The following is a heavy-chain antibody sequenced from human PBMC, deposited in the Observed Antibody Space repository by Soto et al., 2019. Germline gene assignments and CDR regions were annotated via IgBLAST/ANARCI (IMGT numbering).Heavy chain of an antibody. V-gene: IGHV3-21*01. CDR2: IGSRTSDI. Sequence: PGGSLRLSCAASGFTLSRHTMNWVRQAPGKGLEWVSFIGSRTSDIYYADSVKGRFTISRDNAKNSLYLDLTRLRAEDMAVYFCVRDYYDTSGYPNTFDMWGQGTMVTVSS. CDR3: VRDYYDTSGYPNTFDM. CDR1: GFTLSRHT. D-gene: IGHD3-22*01. J-gene: IGHJ3*02.